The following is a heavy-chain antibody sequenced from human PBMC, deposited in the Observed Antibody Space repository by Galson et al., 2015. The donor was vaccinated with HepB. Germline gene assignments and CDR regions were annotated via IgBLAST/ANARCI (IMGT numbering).Heavy chain of an antibody. CDR2: IYYSGTT. D-gene: IGHD6-19*01. CDR3: ARESVAGPDS. CDR1: GASISTHY. J-gene: IGHJ5*01. V-gene: IGHV4-59*11. Sequence: SETLSLTCAVSGASISTHYWSWIRQPPGKGPEWIGYIYYSGTTNYSPSLKSRVIISVDTSKNQLSLKLSSVTAADTAVYFCARESVAGPDSWGQGTLVTVSS.